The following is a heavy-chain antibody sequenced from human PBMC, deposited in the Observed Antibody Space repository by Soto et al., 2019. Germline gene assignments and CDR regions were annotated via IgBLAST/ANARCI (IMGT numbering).Heavy chain of an antibody. J-gene: IGHJ6*02. CDR2: IYPDDSDT. V-gene: IGHV5-51*01. Sequence: PGESLKLSCKVSGYSVSSYWIAWVRHMPGKGLEWMGTIYPDDSDTRYSPSFEGQVYISAEKSISAAYLQWSSLKASDTAIYYCARQGSTGAMYFYGMSVWGQGATVTVPS. D-gene: IGHD2-2*01. CDR1: GYSVSSYW. CDR3: ARQGSTGAMYFYGMSV.